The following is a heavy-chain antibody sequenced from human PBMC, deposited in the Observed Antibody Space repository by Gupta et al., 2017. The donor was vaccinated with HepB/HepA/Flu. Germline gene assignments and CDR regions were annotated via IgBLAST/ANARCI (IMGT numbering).Heavy chain of an antibody. J-gene: IGHJ4*02. V-gene: IGHV3-23*01. CDR3: AKGGRSSIAPPGDY. Sequence: YAMAWVRQAPGKGLEWVSTISGSGDSTYFADSVEGRFTISRDNSKDTLYLQMISLRAEDTAVYYCAKGGRSSIAPPGDYWGQGTLVTVSS. CDR1: YA. CDR2: ISGSGDST. D-gene: IGHD6-6*01.